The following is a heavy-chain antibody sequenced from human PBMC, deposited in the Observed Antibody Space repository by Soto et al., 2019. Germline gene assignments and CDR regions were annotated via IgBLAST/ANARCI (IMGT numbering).Heavy chain of an antibody. CDR3: ARDLDGLHDDTSGPFPRPG. Sequence: PSETLSLTCAVSGGSFTSNNWWTWVRQPPGQGLEWIGYIHSSGSIYYNPSLKSRATMSIDTAGNQFSLKVSSVTVADTAVYYCARDLDGLHDDTSGPFPRPGWGQGTLVTVSS. CDR1: GGSFTSNNW. D-gene: IGHD3-22*01. V-gene: IGHV4-4*02. CDR2: IHSSGSI. J-gene: IGHJ1*01.